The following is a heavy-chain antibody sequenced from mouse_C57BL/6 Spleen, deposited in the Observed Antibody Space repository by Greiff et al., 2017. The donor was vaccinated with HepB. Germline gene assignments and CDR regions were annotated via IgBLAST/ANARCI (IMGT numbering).Heavy chain of an antibody. V-gene: IGHV1-80*01. J-gene: IGHJ1*03. D-gene: IGHD1-1*01. CDR1: GYAFSSYW. CDR3: ARSSYYYCSSYGWYFDV. Sequence: QVQLQQSGAELVKPGASVKISCKASGYAFSSYWMNWVKQRPGKGLEWIGQIYPGDGDTNYNGKFKGKATLTADKSSSTAYMQLSSLTSEDSAVYFCARSSYYYCSSYGWYFDVWGTGTTVTVSS. CDR2: IYPGDGDT.